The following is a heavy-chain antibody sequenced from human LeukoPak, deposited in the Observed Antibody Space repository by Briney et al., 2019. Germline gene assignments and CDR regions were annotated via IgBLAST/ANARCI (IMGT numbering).Heavy chain of an antibody. Sequence: PSETLSLTCTVSGDSISSYYWSWIRQPPGKRLEWIGYIYYSGSTNYNPSLKSRVTMSIDTSKNQLSLRLSSETAADTAAYYCAKAKKTVAGFFDYWGQGTLVTVSS. V-gene: IGHV4-59*01. CDR3: AKAKKTVAGFFDY. CDR2: IYYSGST. D-gene: IGHD6-19*01. J-gene: IGHJ4*02. CDR1: GDSISSYY.